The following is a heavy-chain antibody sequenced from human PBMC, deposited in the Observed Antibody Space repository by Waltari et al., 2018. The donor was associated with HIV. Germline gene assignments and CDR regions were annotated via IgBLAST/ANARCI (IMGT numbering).Heavy chain of an antibody. CDR2: ISYSGNA. V-gene: IGHV4-30-4*08. CDR1: GGSFNSPDFY. Sequence: QLYESGPGLVQPSETLSVTCTVSGGSFNSPDFYWAWIRQSPGKNLECIGHISYSGNAHLNSFFQIRLTISVDKSKNQFSLKMDSLTAADTAVFFCARVSFDTRGSYTSFYFDSWGEGTLVTVSP. CDR3: ARVSFDTRGSYTSFYFDS. J-gene: IGHJ4*01. D-gene: IGHD3-9*01.